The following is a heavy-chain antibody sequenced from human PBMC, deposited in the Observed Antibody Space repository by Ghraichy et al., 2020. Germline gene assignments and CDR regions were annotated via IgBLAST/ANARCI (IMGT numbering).Heavy chain of an antibody. D-gene: IGHD6-19*01. CDR3: ASLPTLAVTGRRGEDFDY. J-gene: IGHJ4*02. V-gene: IGHV5-51*07. CDR1: GYSFADYW. CDR2: IRPGDSDT. Sequence: GESLNISCKGSGYSFADYWIGWVHQMPGRGLEWMGIIRPGDSDTRYNPSFQGLVTISADKSINTAYLQWGSLEASDTAIYFCASLPTLAVTGRRGEDFDYWGQGTLVTVSS.